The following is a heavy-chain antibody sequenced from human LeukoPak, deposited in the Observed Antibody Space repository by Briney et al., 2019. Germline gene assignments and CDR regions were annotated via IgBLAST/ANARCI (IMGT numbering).Heavy chain of an antibody. CDR2: INHSGST. CDR3: ARGRGDDYVWGSYRYNWFDP. V-gene: IGHV4-34*01. Sequence: PSETLSLTCAVYVGSFSGYYWSWVRQPPGKGLEWIGEINHSGSTNYNPPLKSRVTISVDTSKNQFSLKLSSVTAADTAVYYCARGRGDDYVWGSYRYNWFDPWGQGTLVTVSS. J-gene: IGHJ5*02. D-gene: IGHD3-16*02. CDR1: VGSFSGYY.